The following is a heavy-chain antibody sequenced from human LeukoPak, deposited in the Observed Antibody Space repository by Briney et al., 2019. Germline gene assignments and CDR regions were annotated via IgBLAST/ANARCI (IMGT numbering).Heavy chain of an antibody. D-gene: IGHD1-26*01. V-gene: IGHV3-7*01. CDR2: IKQDGSEK. Sequence: GGSLRLSCAASGFTFSSYWMSWVRQAPGKGLEWVANIKQDGSEKYYVDSVKGRFTISRDNAKNSLYLQMNSLRAEDTAVYYCARVRGSYHGDYYYYIDVWGKGTTVTVSS. CDR3: ARVRGSYHGDYYYYIDV. CDR1: GFTFSSYW. J-gene: IGHJ6*03.